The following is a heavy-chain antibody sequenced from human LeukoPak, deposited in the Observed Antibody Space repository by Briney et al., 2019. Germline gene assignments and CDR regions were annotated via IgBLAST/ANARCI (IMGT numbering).Heavy chain of an antibody. D-gene: IGHD3-22*01. V-gene: IGHV3-23*01. J-gene: IGHJ3*02. CDR2: ISGSGGST. CDR3: ATGITMIVVVTKVGAFDI. CDR1: GLTFSSYA. Sequence: GGSLRLSCAASGLTFSSYAMSWVRQAPGKGLEWVSAISGSGGSTYYADSVKGRFTISRDNSKNSLYLQMNSLRAEDTAVYYCATGITMIVVVTKVGAFDIWGQGTMVTVSS.